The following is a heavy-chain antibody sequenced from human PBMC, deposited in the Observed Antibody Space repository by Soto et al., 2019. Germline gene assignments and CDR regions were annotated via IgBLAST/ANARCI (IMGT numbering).Heavy chain of an antibody. V-gene: IGHV1-2*04. D-gene: IGHD2-2*01. CDR2: INPNSGGT. CDR1: GYTFTGYY. J-gene: IGHJ4*02. CDR3: ARSYCSSTSCYADY. Sequence: QVPLVQSGAEVKKPGASVKVSCKASGYTFTGYYMHWVRQAPGQGLEWIGWINPNSGGTNYAQKFQGWVTMTRDTSISTAYMELSRLRSDDTAVYYCARSYCSSTSCYADYWGQGTLVTVSS.